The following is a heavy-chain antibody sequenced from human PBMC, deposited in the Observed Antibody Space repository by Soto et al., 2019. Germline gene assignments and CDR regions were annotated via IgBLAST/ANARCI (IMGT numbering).Heavy chain of an antibody. D-gene: IGHD5-18*01. V-gene: IGHV1-58*01. Sequence: ASVKVSCKASGFTFTSSAVQWVRQARGQRLEWIGWIVVGSGNTNYAQKFQERVTITRDMSTSTAYMELSSLRSEDTAVYYCAAETGSSAMAIFFDYWGQGTLVTVSS. CDR2: IVVGSGNT. J-gene: IGHJ4*02. CDR1: GFTFTSSA. CDR3: AAETGSSAMAIFFDY.